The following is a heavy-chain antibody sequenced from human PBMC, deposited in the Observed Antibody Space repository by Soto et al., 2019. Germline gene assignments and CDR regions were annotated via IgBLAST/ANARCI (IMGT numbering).Heavy chain of an antibody. J-gene: IGHJ4*02. CDR1: GFPVSSYA. Sequence: EVQLLESGGGLEQPGGSLRLSCAASGFPVSSYAMSWVRQAPGKGLEWVSAVGSGGGTIIYYADSVKGRFTISRDNSRNTLYLQMNSLRADVTAVYYSAKSTAPGGSEYGFDSWSQGTLVTVSS. CDR2: VGSGGGTII. V-gene: IGHV3-23*01. CDR3: AKSTAPGGSEYGFDS. D-gene: IGHD1-26*01.